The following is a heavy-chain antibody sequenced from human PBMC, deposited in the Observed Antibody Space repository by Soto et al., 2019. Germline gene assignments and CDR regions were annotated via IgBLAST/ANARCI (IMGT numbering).Heavy chain of an antibody. CDR1: GGSIRSYY. D-gene: IGHD1-26*01. CDR3: ARQGGWFDP. CDR2: IYYSGST. J-gene: IGHJ5*02. V-gene: IGHV4-59*08. Sequence: QVQLQESGPGLVKPSETLSLTCTVSGGSIRSYYWSWIRQPPGKGLEWIGSIYYSGSTNYKPSLKXRXTXXVATSKNQFSLKLNSVTAADTAVYSCARQGGWFDPWGQGTLVTVSS.